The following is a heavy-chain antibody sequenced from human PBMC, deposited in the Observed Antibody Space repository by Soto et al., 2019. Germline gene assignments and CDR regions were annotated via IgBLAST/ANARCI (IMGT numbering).Heavy chain of an antibody. CDR3: AKDSKYYDFWSGYYTGTYYYYGMDV. V-gene: IGHV3-30*18. CDR1: GFTFSSYG. Sequence: QVQLVESGGGVVQPGRSLRLSCAASGFTFSSYGMHWVRQAPGKGLEWVAVISYDGSNKYYADSVKGRFTISRDNSKNTLYLQMNSLRAEDTAVYYCAKDSKYYDFWSGYYTGTYYYYGMDVWGQGTTVTVSS. CDR2: ISYDGSNK. J-gene: IGHJ6*02. D-gene: IGHD3-3*01.